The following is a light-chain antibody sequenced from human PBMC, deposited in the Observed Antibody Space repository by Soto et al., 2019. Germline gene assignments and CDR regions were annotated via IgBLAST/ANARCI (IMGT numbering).Light chain of an antibody. Sequence: DIQMTQSPSTLSGSVGDRVTITCRASQTISSWLAWYQQKPGKAPKLLIYKASTLNSGVRSRFSGSGSGTECTLTISRLQPDDFATYYCQHYKSYSEAFGQGTKVELK. V-gene: IGKV1-5*03. CDR3: QHYKSYSEA. J-gene: IGKJ1*01. CDR1: QTISSW. CDR2: KAS.